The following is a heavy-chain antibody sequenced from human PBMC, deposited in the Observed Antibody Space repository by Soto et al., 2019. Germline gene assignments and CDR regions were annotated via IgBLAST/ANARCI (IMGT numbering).Heavy chain of an antibody. Sequence: PSQTLSLTCAISEDSVSSNSAAWNWIRQSPSRGLEWLGRTYYRSKWYNDYAVSVKSRITINPDTSKNQFSLQLNSVTPEDTAVYYCAREGCSSTSCYRYNWFDPWGQGTLVTVSS. V-gene: IGHV6-1*01. CDR1: EDSVSSNSAA. J-gene: IGHJ5*02. CDR2: TYYRSKWYN. CDR3: AREGCSSTSCYRYNWFDP. D-gene: IGHD2-2*01.